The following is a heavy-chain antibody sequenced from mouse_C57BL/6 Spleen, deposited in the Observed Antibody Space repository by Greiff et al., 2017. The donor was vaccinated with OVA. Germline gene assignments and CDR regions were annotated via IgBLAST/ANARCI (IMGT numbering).Heavy chain of an antibody. CDR2: INPSNGGT. CDR1: GYTFTSYW. Sequence: HVQLQPPGTELVKPGASVKLSCKASGYTFTSYWMHWVKQRPGQGLEWIGNINPSNGGTNYNEKFKSKATLTVDKSSSTAYMQLSSLTSEDSAVYYCARKSLLSWAMDYWGQGTSVTVSS. J-gene: IGHJ4*01. CDR3: ARKSLLSWAMDY. V-gene: IGHV1-53*01. D-gene: IGHD6-1*01.